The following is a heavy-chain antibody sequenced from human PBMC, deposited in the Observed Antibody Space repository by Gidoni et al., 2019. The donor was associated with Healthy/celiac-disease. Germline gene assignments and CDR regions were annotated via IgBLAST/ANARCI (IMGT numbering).Heavy chain of an antibody. J-gene: IGHJ4*02. CDR1: GFTLSSYW. V-gene: IGHV3-74*01. CDR3: ARAPPPYYYDSSGLGY. CDR2: INSDGSST. Sequence: EVQLVESGGGLVQPGGSLRLSCAACGFTLSSYWMHWVRQAPGKGLVWVSLINSDGSSTSYADSVKGRFTISRDNAKNTLYLQMNSLRAEDTAVYYCARAPPPYYYDSSGLGYWGQGTLVTVSS. D-gene: IGHD3-22*01.